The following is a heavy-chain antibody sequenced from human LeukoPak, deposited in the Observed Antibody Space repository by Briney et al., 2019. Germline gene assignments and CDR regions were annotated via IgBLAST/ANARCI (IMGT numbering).Heavy chain of an antibody. J-gene: IGHJ4*02. CDR2: ISGSGDRT. CDR1: GFPFSRND. D-gene: IGHD3-10*01. V-gene: IGHV3-23*01. CDR3: AKYRGFGDSYDS. Sequence: PGGSLRLSCAASGFPFSRNDMSWVRQAPGKGLEWASSISGSGDRTYYADSVKGRFTISRDTSKNTLYLEMNSLRVEDAAVYYCAKYRGFGDSYDSWGQGTLVTVSS.